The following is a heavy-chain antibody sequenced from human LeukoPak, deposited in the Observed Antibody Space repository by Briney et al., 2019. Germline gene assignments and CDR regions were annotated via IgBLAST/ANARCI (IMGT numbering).Heavy chain of an antibody. CDR1: GGSISSSSAY. CDR3: VSPRGFSYGYFDY. J-gene: IGHJ4*02. Sequence: SETLSLTCTVSGGSISSSSAYWGWIRQPPGKGLEWIGSIYYSKNTYYNPSLKSRVTISADTSKNQFSLTLGSVSATVTAVYYCVSPRGFSYGYFDYWGQGTLVTVSS. D-gene: IGHD5-18*01. CDR2: IYYSKNT. V-gene: IGHV4-39*01.